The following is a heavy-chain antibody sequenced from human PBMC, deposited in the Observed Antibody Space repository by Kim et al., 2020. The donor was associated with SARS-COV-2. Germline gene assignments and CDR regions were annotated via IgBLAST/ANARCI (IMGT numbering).Heavy chain of an antibody. D-gene: IGHD5-12*01. J-gene: IGHJ4*02. CDR2: IHDSGST. CDR3: ARSSRNGYNSYDY. V-gene: IGHV4-59*01. Sequence: SETLSLTCAVSGGSISYNYWNWIRQPPGKGLEWIALIHDSGSTSYNPSLGSRVTISIDTSEKKFSLRLTSVTAADMAVYYCARSSRNGYNSYDYWGQGTQVTVPS. CDR1: GGSISYNY.